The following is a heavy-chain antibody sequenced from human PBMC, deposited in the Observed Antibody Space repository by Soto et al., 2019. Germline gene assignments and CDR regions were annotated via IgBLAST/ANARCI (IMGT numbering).Heavy chain of an antibody. J-gene: IGHJ4*02. D-gene: IGHD5-18*01. CDR3: ARHGYSYGGGYSDF. CDR2: IYSGGSA. Sequence: PGGSLRLSCAASGFTVSSNYMSWVRQAPGKGLEWVSVIYSGGSAYYADSVKGRFTISRDNSKNTLYLQMNSLRAEDTAVYYCARHGYSYGGGYSDFCGQGILVTVSS. V-gene: IGHV3-66*04. CDR1: GFTVSSNY.